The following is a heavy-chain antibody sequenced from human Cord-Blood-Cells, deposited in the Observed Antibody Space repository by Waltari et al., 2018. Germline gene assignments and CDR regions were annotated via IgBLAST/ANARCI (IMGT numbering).Heavy chain of an antibody. CDR2: INHSGST. V-gene: IGHV4-34*01. CDR1: GGSFSGYY. CDR3: ASNRLYYYYGMDV. D-gene: IGHD6-25*01. J-gene: IGHJ6*02. Sequence: QVQLQQWGAGLLKPSETLSLTCAVYGGSFSGYYWSWIRQPPGKGLEWIGEINHSGSTTYHPSLKSRVTISVDTSKNQFSLKLSSVTAADTAVYYCASNRLYYYYGMDVWGQGTTVTVSS.